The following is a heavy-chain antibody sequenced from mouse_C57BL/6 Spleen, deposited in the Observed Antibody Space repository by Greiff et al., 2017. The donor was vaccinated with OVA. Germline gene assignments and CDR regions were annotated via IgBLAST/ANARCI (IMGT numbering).Heavy chain of an antibody. CDR2: IDPSDSYT. Sequence: QVQLKQPGAELVMPGASVKLSCKASGYTFTSYWMHWVKQRPGQGLEWIGEIDPSDSYTNYNQKFKGKSTLTVDKSSSTAYMQLSSLTSEDSAVYYCARSRSNYDYAMDYWGQGTSVTVSS. V-gene: IGHV1-69*01. J-gene: IGHJ4*01. CDR3: ARSRSNYDYAMDY. D-gene: IGHD2-5*01. CDR1: GYTFTSYW.